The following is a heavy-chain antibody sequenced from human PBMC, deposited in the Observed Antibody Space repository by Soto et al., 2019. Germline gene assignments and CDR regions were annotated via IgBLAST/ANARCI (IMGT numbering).Heavy chain of an antibody. CDR1: GGTFTRDA. Sequence: QVQLVQSGAEVKEPGSSVTVSCKSTGGTFTRDAISWVRQAPGQGLEWLGVIIPVLGLPIYAPKFQGRVTIAADESTSTAHLELNNLRSEDTAMYYCARGGHNSGWFRTFDFWGQGTLVSVSS. CDR2: IIPVLGLP. D-gene: IGHD6-13*01. J-gene: IGHJ4*02. V-gene: IGHV1-69*01. CDR3: ARGGHNSGWFRTFDF.